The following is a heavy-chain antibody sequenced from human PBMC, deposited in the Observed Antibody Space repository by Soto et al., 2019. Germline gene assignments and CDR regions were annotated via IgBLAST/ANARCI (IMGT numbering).Heavy chain of an antibody. D-gene: IGHD3-3*01. V-gene: IGHV1-3*01. CDR3: ARECITIFGVVIYFDAFDI. J-gene: IGHJ3*02. CDR1: GYTFTSYA. Sequence: ASVKVSCKASGYTFTSYAMHWVRQAPGQRLEWMGWINAGNGNTKYSQKFQGRVTITRDTSASTAYMELSSLRSEDTAVYYCARECITIFGVVIYFDAFDIWSQGTTVTVSS. CDR2: INAGNGNT.